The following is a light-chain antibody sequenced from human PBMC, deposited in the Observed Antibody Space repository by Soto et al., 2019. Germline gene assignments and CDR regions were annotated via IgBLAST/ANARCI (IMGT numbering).Light chain of an antibody. CDR1: QSISSN. CDR3: QQYHTWPLT. V-gene: IGKV3-15*01. Sequence: EIWRTQSPASLSVSAGERVILSCRATQSISSNLAWYQQKPGQAPRLLIYGTSTRATGIPARFSGSGSGTEFTLTITSLQSEDFALYFCQQYHTWPLTFGQGTRPEIK. CDR2: GTS. J-gene: IGKJ5*01.